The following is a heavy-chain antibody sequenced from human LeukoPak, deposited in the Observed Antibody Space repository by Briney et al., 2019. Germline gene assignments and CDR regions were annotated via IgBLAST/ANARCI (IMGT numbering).Heavy chain of an antibody. J-gene: IGHJ4*02. CDR2: IYYSGST. CDR3: ARGRGDYVWGSYRWYYFDY. CDR1: GGSISSYY. V-gene: IGHV4-59*12. Sequence: SETLSLTCTVSGGSISSYYWSWIRQPPGKGLEWIGYIYYSGSTNYNPSLKSRVTISVDTSKNQFSLKLSSVTAADTAVYYCARGRGDYVWGSYRWYYFDYWGQGTLVTVSS. D-gene: IGHD3-16*02.